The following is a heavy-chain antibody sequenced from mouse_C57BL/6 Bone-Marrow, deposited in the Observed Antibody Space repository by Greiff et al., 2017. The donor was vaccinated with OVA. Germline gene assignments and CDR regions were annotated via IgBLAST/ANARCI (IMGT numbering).Heavy chain of an antibody. J-gene: IGHJ3*01. V-gene: IGHV5-12*01. CDR1: GFTFSDYY. CDR2: ISNGGGST. CDR3: AREYVY. D-gene: IGHD5-2*01. Sequence: EVMLVESGGGLVQPGGSLKLSCAASGFTFSDYYMYWVRQTPEKRLEWVAYISNGGGSTYYPDTVKGRFTISRDNAKNTLYLQMSRLKSEDTAMYYCAREYVYWGQGTLVTVSA.